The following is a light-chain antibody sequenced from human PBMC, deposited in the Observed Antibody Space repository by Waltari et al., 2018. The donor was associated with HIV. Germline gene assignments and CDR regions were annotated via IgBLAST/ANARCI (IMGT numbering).Light chain of an antibody. Sequence: SALTQPPSVSGSPGQSVTISCTGTRYAFHLHTFPSWYQQHPGKAPQLIIFGVNSRPSGISSRFSASKSGDTASLTISGLQSGDEADYYCTTYTAKDSLLIGSGTKLTVL. CDR1: RYAFHLHTF. CDR2: GVN. CDR3: TTYTAKDSLL. J-gene: IGLJ2*01. V-gene: IGLV2-14*01.